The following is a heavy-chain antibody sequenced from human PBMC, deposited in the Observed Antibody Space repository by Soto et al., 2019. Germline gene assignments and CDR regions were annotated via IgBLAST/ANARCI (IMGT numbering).Heavy chain of an antibody. D-gene: IGHD3-22*01. J-gene: IGHJ4*02. V-gene: IGHV4-39*01. CDR3: ARHPYDSSGYMFDY. CDR2: IYYSGST. Sequence: SETLSLTCTVSGGSISSSSYYWGWIRQPPGKGLEWIGSIYYSGSTYYNPSLKSRVTISVDTSKNQFSLKLSSVTAADTAVYYCARHPYDSSGYMFDYWGQGTLVT. CDR1: GGSISSSSYY.